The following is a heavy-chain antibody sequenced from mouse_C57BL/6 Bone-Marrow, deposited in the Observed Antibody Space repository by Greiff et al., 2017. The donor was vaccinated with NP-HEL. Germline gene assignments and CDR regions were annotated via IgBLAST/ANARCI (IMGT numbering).Heavy chain of an antibody. J-gene: IGHJ2*01. CDR3: AREGLITTVVAPFDY. CDR1: GYTFTDYY. V-gene: IGHV1-26*01. CDR2: INPNNGGT. Sequence: EVKLQQSGPELVKPGASVKISCKASGYTFTDYYMNWVKQSHGKSLEWIGDINPNNGGTSYNQKFKGKATLTVDKSSSTAYMELRSLTSEDSAVYFCAREGLITTVVAPFDYWGQGTTLTVSS. D-gene: IGHD1-1*01.